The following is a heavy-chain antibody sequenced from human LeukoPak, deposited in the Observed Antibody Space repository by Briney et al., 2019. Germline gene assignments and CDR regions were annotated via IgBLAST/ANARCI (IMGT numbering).Heavy chain of an antibody. J-gene: IGHJ4*02. CDR2: IWYDGSNQ. CDR1: GFAFSSYG. D-gene: IGHD3-22*01. V-gene: IGHV3-30*02. Sequence: GGSLRLSCAASGFAFSSYGMHWVRQAPGKGLEWVAAIWYDGSNQYYADSVKGRFTISRDNSKNTLYLQMNSLRAEDTAVYYCAKDPDSSGYRDLDYWGQGTLVTVSS. CDR3: AKDPDSSGYRDLDY.